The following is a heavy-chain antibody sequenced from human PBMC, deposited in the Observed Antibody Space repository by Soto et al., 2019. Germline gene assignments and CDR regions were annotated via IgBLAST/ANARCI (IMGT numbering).Heavy chain of an antibody. CDR2: IYTSGST. D-gene: IGHD3-22*01. CDR1: GGSISSYY. Sequence: SETLSLTCTVSGGSISSYYWSWIRQPAGKGLEWIGRIYTSGSTNYNPSLKSRVTMSVDTSKNQFSLKLSSVTAADTAVYYCARDPQSYYDSSGGRYYYYYGMDVWGQGTTVTVSS. V-gene: IGHV4-4*07. CDR3: ARDPQSYYDSSGGRYYYYYGMDV. J-gene: IGHJ6*02.